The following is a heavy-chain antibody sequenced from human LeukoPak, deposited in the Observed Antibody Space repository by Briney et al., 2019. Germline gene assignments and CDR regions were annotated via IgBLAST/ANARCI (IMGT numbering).Heavy chain of an antibody. D-gene: IGHD3-22*01. Sequence: SETLSLTCAVSGGSISSSNWWSWVRQPPGKGLEWIGYIYDSGSTNYNPSLKSRVTISVDTSKNQFSLKLSSVTAADTAVFYCESLTTADAFDIWGQGTMVTVSS. V-gene: IGHV4-4*02. CDR3: ESLTTADAFDI. CDR2: IYDSGST. CDR1: GGSISSSNW. J-gene: IGHJ3*02.